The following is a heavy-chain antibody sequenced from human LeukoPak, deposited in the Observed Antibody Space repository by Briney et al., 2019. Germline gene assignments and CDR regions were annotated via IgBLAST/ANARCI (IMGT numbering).Heavy chain of an antibody. D-gene: IGHD6-19*01. Sequence: GGSLRLSCGASGFTFTNYAMSCVREAPGRALEWVSAISGSGDSTNYADSVKGRFTISRDNSQNTLYLQMNSLRAEDTAVYYSARSAYNSGWYMFAIDYWGQGTLVTVSS. CDR2: ISGSGDST. CDR1: GFTFTNYA. J-gene: IGHJ4*02. CDR3: ARSAYNSGWYMFAIDY. V-gene: IGHV3-23*01.